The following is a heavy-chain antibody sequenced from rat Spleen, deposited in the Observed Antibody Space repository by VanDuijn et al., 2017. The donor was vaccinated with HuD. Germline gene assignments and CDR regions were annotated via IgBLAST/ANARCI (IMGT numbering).Heavy chain of an antibody. CDR1: GFSFSAYY. CDR3: ARHRGYGYLYVMDA. D-gene: IGHD2-2*01. Sequence: EVQLVESDGGLVQPGRSLKLSCAASGFSFSAYYMAWVRQAPSKGLEWVATISHDGRTIYYGGSVKGRFTVSRENAKSTLYLKMNSLRSEDTATYFCARHRGYGYLYVMDAWGQGTSVTVSS. J-gene: IGHJ4*01. V-gene: IGHV5-22*01. CDR2: ISHDGRTI.